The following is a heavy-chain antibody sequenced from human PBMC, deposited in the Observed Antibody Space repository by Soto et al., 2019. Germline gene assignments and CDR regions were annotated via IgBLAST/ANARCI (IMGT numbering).Heavy chain of an antibody. J-gene: IGHJ5*02. CDR3: ARDRGGDYDFWSGPSYNWFDP. Sequence: QVQLQESGPGLVKPSQTLSLTCTVSGGSISSGGYYWSWIRQHPGKGLEWIGYIYYSGSTYYNPSLKSRVTISVDTSKNQFSLKLSSVTAADTAVHYCARDRGGDYDFWSGPSYNWFDPWGQGTLVTVSS. D-gene: IGHD3-3*01. CDR1: GGSISSGGYY. CDR2: IYYSGST. V-gene: IGHV4-31*03.